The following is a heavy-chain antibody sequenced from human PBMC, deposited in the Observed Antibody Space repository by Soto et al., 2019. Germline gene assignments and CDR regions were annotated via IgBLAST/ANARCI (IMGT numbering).Heavy chain of an antibody. D-gene: IGHD3-16*01. J-gene: IGHJ6*02. CDR1: RYSLTSYW. V-gene: IGHV5-51*01. CDR3: ARYFGDGTRHYRVDV. CDR2: IYPDDFDT. Sequence: GESLKISCKASRYSLTSYWIGWVRQLPGKGLEWMGIIYPDDFDTKYSPSFQGQVTISADKTISTAYLQCSSLKASDTAMYYCARYFGDGTRHYRVDVWAQGTTVPVSS.